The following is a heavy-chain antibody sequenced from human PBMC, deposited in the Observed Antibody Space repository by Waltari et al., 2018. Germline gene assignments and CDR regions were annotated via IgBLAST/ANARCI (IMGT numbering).Heavy chain of an antibody. CDR3: ATVNAVGAVVDY. V-gene: IGHV1-69-2*01. Sequence: EVQLVQSGAEVKKPGATVKISCKVSGYTFTDYYMHWVQQAPGKGIEWMRLGDPEDGGTLYAEKFQGRVTITADTSTDTAYMELSSLISEDTAVYYCATVNAVGAVVDYWGQGTLVTVSS. CDR2: GDPEDGGT. D-gene: IGHD1-26*01. CDR1: GYTFTDYY. J-gene: IGHJ4*02.